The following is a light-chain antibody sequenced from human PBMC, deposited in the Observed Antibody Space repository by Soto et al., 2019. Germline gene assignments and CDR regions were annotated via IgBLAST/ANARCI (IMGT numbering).Light chain of an antibody. Sequence: EIVMTQSPATLSVSPGERATLSCRASQSFSSNLAWYQHKPGQAPRLLIYGASTRATGIPARFSGSGSGTEFTLTISSLQSEDFAVYYCQQYNNWPLTFGGGTKVDI. J-gene: IGKJ4*01. CDR3: QQYNNWPLT. CDR1: QSFSSN. V-gene: IGKV3-15*01. CDR2: GAS.